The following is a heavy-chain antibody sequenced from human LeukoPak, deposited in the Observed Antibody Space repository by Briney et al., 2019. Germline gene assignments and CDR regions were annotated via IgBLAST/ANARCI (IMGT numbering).Heavy chain of an antibody. V-gene: IGHV4-59*01. CDR1: GGSISSYY. CDR3: ARAFRWTRYFDY. Sequence: SETLSLTCTVSGGSISSYYWSWIRQPPGKGLEWIGYIYYSGSTNYNPSLKSRVTISVDTSKNQFSLKLSSVTAADTAVYYCARAFRWTRYFDYWGQGTLVTASS. J-gene: IGHJ4*02. D-gene: IGHD3/OR15-3a*01. CDR2: IYYSGST.